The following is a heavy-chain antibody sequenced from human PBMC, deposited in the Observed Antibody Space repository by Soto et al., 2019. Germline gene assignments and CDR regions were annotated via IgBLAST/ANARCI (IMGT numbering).Heavy chain of an antibody. CDR2: IWYDGSNK. CDR1: GFTFSSYG. J-gene: IGHJ4*02. V-gene: IGHV3-33*01. D-gene: IGHD2-21*02. CDR3: ARDGNLAYCGGDCYSAPPFDY. Sequence: GGSLRLSCAASGFTFSSYGMHWVRQAPGKGLEWVAVIWYDGSNKYYADSVKGRFTISRDNSKNTLYLQMNSLRAEDTAVYYCARDGNLAYCGGDCYSAPPFDYWGQGTLVTVSS.